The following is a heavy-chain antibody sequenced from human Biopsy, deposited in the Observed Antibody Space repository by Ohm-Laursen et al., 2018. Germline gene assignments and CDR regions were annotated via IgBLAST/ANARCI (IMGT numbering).Heavy chain of an antibody. CDR3: VKDRGGARASFHY. V-gene: IGHV3-9*01. J-gene: IGHJ4*02. Sequence: SLRLSCAASGFIFDDYDMHWVRHAPGKGLEWVSRINRDSDTADYVDSVRGRFTISRDNARKTLFLQMNSLRPEDTALYYCVKDRGGARASFHYWGQGIRVTVSS. CDR1: GFIFDDYD. D-gene: IGHD3-16*01. CDR2: INRDSDTA.